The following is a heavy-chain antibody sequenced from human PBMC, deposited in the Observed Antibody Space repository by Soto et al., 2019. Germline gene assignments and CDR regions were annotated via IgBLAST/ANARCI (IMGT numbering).Heavy chain of an antibody. CDR1: GGSISSYY. Sequence: SETLSLTCTVSGGSISSYYWSWIRQPPGKGLEWIGYIYYSGSTNYNPSLKSRVTISVDTSKNQFSLKLSSVTAADTAVYYCARLDPEWLVFDYWGQGTLVTVSS. D-gene: IGHD6-19*01. CDR3: ARLDPEWLVFDY. V-gene: IGHV4-59*08. CDR2: IYYSGST. J-gene: IGHJ4*02.